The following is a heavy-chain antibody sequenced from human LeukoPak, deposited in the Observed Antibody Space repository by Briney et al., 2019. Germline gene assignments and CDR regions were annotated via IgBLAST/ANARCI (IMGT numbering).Heavy chain of an antibody. CDR3: ARAGWFGELYGPLDF. J-gene: IGHJ4*02. CDR1: GGSITNYY. CDR2: ISYSGST. V-gene: IGHV4-59*12. D-gene: IGHD3-10*01. Sequence: SETLSLTCTVSGGSITNYYWGWIRQPPEKGLEWIGYISYSGSTNYIPSLKSRVTISVDTSKNQFSLKLTSVIAADTAVYYCARAGWFGELYGPLDFWGQGTLVTVSS.